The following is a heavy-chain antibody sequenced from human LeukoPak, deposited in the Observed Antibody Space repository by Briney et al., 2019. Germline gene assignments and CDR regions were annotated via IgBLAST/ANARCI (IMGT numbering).Heavy chain of an antibody. J-gene: IGHJ4*02. CDR1: GGSISSGGYY. Sequence: SQTLSLTCTVSGGSISSGGYYWSWIRQHPGKGLEWIGYTYYSGSTYYNPSLKSRVTISVDTSKNQFSLKLSSVTAADTAVYYCARARGYYYDSSGYYHTSILDYWGQGTLVTVSS. D-gene: IGHD3-22*01. CDR2: TYYSGST. V-gene: IGHV4-31*03. CDR3: ARARGYYYDSSGYYHTSILDY.